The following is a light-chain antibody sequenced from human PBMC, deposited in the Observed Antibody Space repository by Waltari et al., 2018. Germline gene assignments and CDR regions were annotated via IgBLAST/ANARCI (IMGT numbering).Light chain of an antibody. CDR3: SSYTTSSAPGV. V-gene: IGLV2-14*01. CDR2: EVS. J-gene: IGLJ1*01. CDR1: DSDVGAYDF. Sequence: QSALTQPASVSGSPGQSITISCSGTDSDVGAYDFVSWYQQHPGKAPPPIIYEVSNRPSGFSNRFSASKSGNTASLTISGLQAEDEADYYCSSYTTSSAPGVFGTGTRVTVL.